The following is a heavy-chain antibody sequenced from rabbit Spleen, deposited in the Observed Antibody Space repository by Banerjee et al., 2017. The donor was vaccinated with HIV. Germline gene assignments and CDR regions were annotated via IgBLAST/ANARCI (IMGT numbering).Heavy chain of an antibody. V-gene: IGHV1S47*01. J-gene: IGHJ2*01. CDR2: IDPIFGST. CDR1: GFDVSSYG. Sequence: QEQLVESGGGLVQPGGSLKLSCKASGFDVSSYGVSWVHQGPGKGLEWIGYIDPIFGSTVYATWVNGRFTISSHNAQNTLYLQLSTLTAADTATYFCVRGSYYTYGYAGYAYATSAFDPWGPGTLVTVS. D-gene: IGHD6-1*01. CDR3: VRGSYYTYGYAGYAYATSAFDP.